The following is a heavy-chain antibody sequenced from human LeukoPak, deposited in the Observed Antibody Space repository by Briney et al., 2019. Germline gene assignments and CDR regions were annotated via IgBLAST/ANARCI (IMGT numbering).Heavy chain of an antibody. Sequence: ASVKVSCKASGYTFTGYYMHWVRQAPGQGLEWMGIINPSGGSTSYAQKFQGRVTMTRDTSTSTVYMELSSLRSEDTAVYYCAREGYYYDSFNWFDPWGQGTLVTVSS. D-gene: IGHD3-22*01. J-gene: IGHJ5*02. CDR3: AREGYYYDSFNWFDP. CDR2: INPSGGST. CDR1: GYTFTGYY. V-gene: IGHV1-46*01.